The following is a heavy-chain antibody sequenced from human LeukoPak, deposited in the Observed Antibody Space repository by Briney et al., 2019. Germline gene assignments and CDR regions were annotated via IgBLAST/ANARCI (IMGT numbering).Heavy chain of an antibody. V-gene: IGHV7-4-1*02. CDR2: INTNTGNP. CDR3: ARGYTKDMTSVTHFDY. Sequence: ASVKVSCKASGYTFTSYDINWVRQAPGQGLEWMGWINTNTGNPAYAQGFTGRFVFSLDTSVSTAYLQTSSLKAEDTAVYYCARGYTKDMTSVTHFDYWGQGTLATVSS. CDR1: GYTFTSYD. D-gene: IGHD4-17*01. J-gene: IGHJ4*02.